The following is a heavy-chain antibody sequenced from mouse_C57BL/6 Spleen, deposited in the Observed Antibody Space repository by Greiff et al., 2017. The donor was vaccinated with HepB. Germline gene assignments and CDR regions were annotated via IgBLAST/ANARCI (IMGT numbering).Heavy chain of an antibody. CDR3: ARSDDYDGFAWFAY. CDR1: GYTFTDYY. J-gene: IGHJ3*01. V-gene: IGHV1-77*01. Sequence: QVQLQQSGAELVKPGASVKISCKASGYTFTDYYINWVKQRPGQGLEWIGKSGPGRGSTYYNEKFKGKATLTADKSSSTAYMQLSSLTSEDAAVYCCARSDDYDGFAWFAYWGKGTLVTVSA. CDR2: SGPGRGST. D-gene: IGHD2-4*01.